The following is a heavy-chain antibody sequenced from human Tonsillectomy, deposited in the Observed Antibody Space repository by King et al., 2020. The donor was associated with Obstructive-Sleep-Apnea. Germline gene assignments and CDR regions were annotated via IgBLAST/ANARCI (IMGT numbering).Heavy chain of an antibody. V-gene: IGHV5-51*01. D-gene: IGHD2-15*01. CDR3: ARQGGYCSGGSCYLDY. Sequence: QLVQSGAEVKKPGESLKISCKGSGYSFTSYWIGWVRQMPGKGREWMGIIYPGDSDTRYSPSFQGQVTISADKSISTAYLQCGSLKASDTAMYYCARQGGYCSGGSCYLDYWGQGTLVTVSS. CDR1: GYSFTSYW. J-gene: IGHJ4*02. CDR2: IYPGDSDT.